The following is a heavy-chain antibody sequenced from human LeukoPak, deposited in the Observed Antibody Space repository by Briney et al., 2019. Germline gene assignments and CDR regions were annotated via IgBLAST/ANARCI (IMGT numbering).Heavy chain of an antibody. CDR2: IYHSGST. Sequence: PSETLFLTCTVSGYSISSGYYWGWIRQPPGKGLEWIGSIYHSGSTYYNPSLKSRVTISVDTSKNQFSLKLSSVTAADTAVYYCARHGFGITMVRGPFDYWGQGTLVTVSS. J-gene: IGHJ4*02. D-gene: IGHD3-10*01. V-gene: IGHV4-38-2*02. CDR1: GYSISSGYY. CDR3: ARHGFGITMVRGPFDY.